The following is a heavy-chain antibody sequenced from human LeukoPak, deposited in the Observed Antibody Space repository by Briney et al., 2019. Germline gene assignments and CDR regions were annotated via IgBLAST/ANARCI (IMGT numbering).Heavy chain of an antibody. V-gene: IGHV1-8*01. D-gene: IGHD2-2*01. CDR3: ARALAYCSSTSCYFWFDP. CDR1: GYTFTSYD. Sequence: ASVKVSCKASGYTFTSYDINWVRQATGQGLEWMGWMNPNSGNTGYAQKFQGRVTMTRDTSISTAYMELSSLRSEDTAVYYYARALAYCSSTSCYFWFDPWGQGTLVTVSS. J-gene: IGHJ5*02. CDR2: MNPNSGNT.